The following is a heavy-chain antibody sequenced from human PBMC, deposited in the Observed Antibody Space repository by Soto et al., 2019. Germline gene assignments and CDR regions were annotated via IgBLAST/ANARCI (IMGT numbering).Heavy chain of an antibody. V-gene: IGHV1-46*01. D-gene: IGHD3-10*01. CDR3: ATLLWFTDY. CDR2: IDPSGGGT. Sequence: ASVKVSCKASGYTFTIYYMHWVRQAPGQGLEWMGIIDPSGGGTSYAQKFQGGVTMTRDTSTSTVYMELSSLRSEDTAVYYCATLLWFTDYWGQGTLVTVSS. J-gene: IGHJ4*02. CDR1: GYTFTIYY.